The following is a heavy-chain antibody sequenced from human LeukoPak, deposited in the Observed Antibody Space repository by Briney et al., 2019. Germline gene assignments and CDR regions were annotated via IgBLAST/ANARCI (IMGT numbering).Heavy chain of an antibody. D-gene: IGHD3-22*01. CDR1: GDSINISAYY. CDR2: IYYTGHT. V-gene: IGHV4-39*02. Sequence: PSETLSLTCTVSGDSINISAYYWNWIRQPPGTGLEWIGQIYYTGHTYYNPSLKSRVTISVDTSKNHFSLKLSSVTAADTAVYFCARGPYSYDSSGAFDIWGQGTMVTVSS. J-gene: IGHJ3*02. CDR3: ARGPYSYDSSGAFDI.